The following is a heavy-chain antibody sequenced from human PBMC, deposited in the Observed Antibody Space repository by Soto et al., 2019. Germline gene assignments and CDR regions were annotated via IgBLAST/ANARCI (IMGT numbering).Heavy chain of an antibody. Sequence: QVTLKESGSVLVKPTETLTLTCTVSGFSLSNARMGVSWIRQPPGKALEWLARIFSNDEKSYSTSLKSRLTISKDTSKSQVVLTMTNMDPVDTATYYCARMNYDYVWGTYRPSYFDYWGQGTLVTVSS. V-gene: IGHV2-26*01. CDR1: GFSLSNARMG. J-gene: IGHJ4*02. CDR3: ARMNYDYVWGTYRPSYFDY. CDR2: IFSNDEK. D-gene: IGHD3-16*02.